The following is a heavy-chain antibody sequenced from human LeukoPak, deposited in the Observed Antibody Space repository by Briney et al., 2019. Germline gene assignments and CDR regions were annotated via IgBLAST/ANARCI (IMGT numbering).Heavy chain of an antibody. CDR2: ISYDGSNK. CDR1: GFTFSSYA. CDR3: ARDTQAYYYDSSGYHDY. J-gene: IGHJ4*02. V-gene: IGHV3-30-3*01. D-gene: IGHD3-22*01. Sequence: PGGSLRLSCAASGFTFSSYAMHWVRQAPGKGLEWVAVISYDGSNKYYADSVKGRFTISRDNSKNTLYLQMNSLRAEDTAVYYCARDTQAYYYDSSGYHDYWGQGTLVTVSS.